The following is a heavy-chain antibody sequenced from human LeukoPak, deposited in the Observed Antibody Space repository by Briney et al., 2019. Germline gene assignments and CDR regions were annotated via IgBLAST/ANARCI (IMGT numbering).Heavy chain of an antibody. J-gene: IGHJ5*02. Sequence: GASVKVSCKASGYTFTSYYMHWVRQAPGQGLEWMGIINPSGGSTSYAQKFQGRVTMTRDMPTSTVYMELSSLRSEDTAVYYCARDAEDDSSENWFDPWGQGTLVTVSS. CDR1: GYTFTSYY. V-gene: IGHV1-46*01. CDR2: INPSGGST. CDR3: ARDAEDDSSENWFDP. D-gene: IGHD3-22*01.